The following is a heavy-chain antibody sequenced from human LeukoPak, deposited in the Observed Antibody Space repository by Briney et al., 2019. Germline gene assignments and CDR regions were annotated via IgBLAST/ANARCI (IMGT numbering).Heavy chain of an antibody. CDR1: GGSISSGSDY. CDR2: IYTSGST. D-gene: IGHD5-24*01. Sequence: SETLSLTCTVSGGSISSGSDYSSWIRQPAGKGLEWIGRIYTSGSTNYNPSLKSQVTISVDTSKNQFSLKLSAVTAADTAVYYCASARDGYNWSYWGQGTLVTVSS. J-gene: IGHJ4*02. CDR3: ASARDGYNWSY. V-gene: IGHV4-61*02.